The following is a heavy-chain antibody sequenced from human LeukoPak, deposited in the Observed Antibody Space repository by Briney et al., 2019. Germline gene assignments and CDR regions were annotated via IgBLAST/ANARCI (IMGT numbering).Heavy chain of an antibody. CDR2: ITGTT. CDR3: AKAFREYGSSTYSSFDI. V-gene: IGHV3-23*01. CDR1: GFTFSSYA. D-gene: IGHD6-13*01. J-gene: IGHJ3*02. Sequence: GGSLRLSCAASGFTFSSYAMSWVRQAPGKGLQWVSTITGTTHYTDSVRGRFTISRDNSKNILYLQMNSLSTEDTAIYYCAKAFREYGSSTYSSFDIWGQGTMVTVSS.